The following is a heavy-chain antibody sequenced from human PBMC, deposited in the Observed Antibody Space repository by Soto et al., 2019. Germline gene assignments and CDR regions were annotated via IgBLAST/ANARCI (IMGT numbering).Heavy chain of an antibody. CDR2: IYHSGST. Sequence: SETLSLTCAVSGGSISSGGYSCNWIRQPPGKGLEWIGYIYHSGSTYYNPSLKSRVTISVDTSKNQFSLKLSSVTAADTAVYYCARHLTYCSAGSCYSDFPYYGMDVWGQGTTVTVSS. V-gene: IGHV4-30-2*03. CDR1: GGSISSGGYS. D-gene: IGHD2-15*01. CDR3: ARHLTYCSAGSCYSDFPYYGMDV. J-gene: IGHJ6*02.